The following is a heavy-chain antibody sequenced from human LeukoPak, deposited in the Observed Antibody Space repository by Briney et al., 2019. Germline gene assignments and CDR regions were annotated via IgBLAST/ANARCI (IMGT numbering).Heavy chain of an antibody. Sequence: PSETLSLTCAVSGGSISSSNWWSWVRQPPGKGLEWIGEIYHSGGTNYNPSLKSRVTISVDKSKNQFSLKLSSVTAADTAVYYCASIDYGDPTGWFDPWGQGTLVTVSS. V-gene: IGHV4-4*02. D-gene: IGHD4-17*01. CDR2: IYHSGGT. J-gene: IGHJ5*02. CDR3: ASIDYGDPTGWFDP. CDR1: GGSISSSNW.